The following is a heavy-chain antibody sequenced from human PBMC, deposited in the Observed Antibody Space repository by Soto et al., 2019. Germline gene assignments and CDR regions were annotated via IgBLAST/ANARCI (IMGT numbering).Heavy chain of an antibody. D-gene: IGHD2-15*01. J-gene: IGHJ4*02. CDR1: GGSISSGGYY. CDR3: ARYCSGGSCYSSHFDY. V-gene: IGHV4-31*03. CDR2: IYYSGST. Sequence: QVQLQESGPGLVKPSQTLSLTCTVSGGSISSGGYYWSWIRQHPGKGLEWIGYIYYSGSTYYNPSHKSRVTIAVDTSKIQFSLKLSSVTAADTAVYYCARYCSGGSCYSSHFDYWGQGTLVTVSS.